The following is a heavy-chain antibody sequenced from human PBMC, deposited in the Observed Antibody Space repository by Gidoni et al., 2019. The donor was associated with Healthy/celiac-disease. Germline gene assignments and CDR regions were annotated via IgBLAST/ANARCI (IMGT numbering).Heavy chain of an antibody. J-gene: IGHJ3*02. V-gene: IGHV4-31*03. CDR1: GGSISSGGYY. D-gene: IGHD3-16*02. Sequence: QVQLQESGPGLVKPSQTLSLTCTVSGGSISSGGYYWSWIRQHPGKGLEWIGYIYYSGSTYYNPSLKSRVTISVDTSKNQFSLKLSSVTAADTAVYYCAREENTFGGVIVNAFDIWGQGTMVTVSS. CDR3: AREENTFGGVIVNAFDI. CDR2: IYYSGST.